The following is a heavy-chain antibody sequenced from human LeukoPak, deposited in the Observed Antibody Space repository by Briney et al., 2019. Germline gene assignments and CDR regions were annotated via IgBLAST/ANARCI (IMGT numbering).Heavy chain of an antibody. Sequence: LSLTCTVSGGSVSSYYWSWVRRAPGKGLEWVANIKQDGSEKYYVDSVKGRFTISRDNAKNSLYPQMNSLRAEDTAVYYCAGSIAAPYYFDYWGQGTLVTVSS. J-gene: IGHJ4*02. CDR1: GGSVSSYY. CDR3: AGSIAAPYYFDY. D-gene: IGHD6-13*01. V-gene: IGHV3-7*01. CDR2: IKQDGSEK.